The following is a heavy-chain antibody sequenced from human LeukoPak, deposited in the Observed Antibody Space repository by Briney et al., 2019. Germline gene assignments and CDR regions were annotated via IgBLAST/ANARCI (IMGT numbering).Heavy chain of an antibody. CDR2: ISGSGGST. V-gene: IGHV3-23*01. J-gene: IGHJ4*02. Sequence: GESLRLSCAAPGSTFTFYAMSWVRQAPGKGLEWVSAISGSGGSTYYADSVKGRFTISRDNSKNTLYLQMNSLRAEDTAVYYCAKSARYCSTTSCSPGGHYWVQGTLVTVSS. CDR3: AKSARYCSTTSCSPGGHY. CDR1: GSTFTFYA. D-gene: IGHD2-2*01.